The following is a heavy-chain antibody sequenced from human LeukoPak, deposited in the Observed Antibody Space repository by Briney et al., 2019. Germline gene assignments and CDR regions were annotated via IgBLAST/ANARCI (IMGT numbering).Heavy chain of an antibody. CDR1: GFTFSSYW. D-gene: IGHD4-17*01. V-gene: IGHV3-23*01. CDR2: LSGSGGST. J-gene: IGHJ4*02. Sequence: GGSLRLSCAASGFTFSSYWMHWVRQAPGSGLEWVSGLSGSGGSTFYADSVKGRFTISRDNSKNTVYLQMNSLRGEDTAMHCCARGVTVTTDFWGQGTLVTVSS. CDR3: ARGVTVTTDF.